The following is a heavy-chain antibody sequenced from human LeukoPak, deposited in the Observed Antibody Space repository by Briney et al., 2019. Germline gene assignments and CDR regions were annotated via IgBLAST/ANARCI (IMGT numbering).Heavy chain of an antibody. D-gene: IGHD2-15*01. CDR2: IIPIFGTA. J-gene: IGHJ4*02. Sequence: LAASVKVSCKASGGTFSSYAISWVRQAPGQGLEWMGGIIPIFGTANYAQKFQGRVTITTDESTSTAYMELSSLRSEDTAVYYCARVSPPWYCSGGSCSNYFDYWGQGTLVTVSS. CDR3: ARVSPPWYCSGGSCSNYFDY. V-gene: IGHV1-69*05. CDR1: GGTFSSYA.